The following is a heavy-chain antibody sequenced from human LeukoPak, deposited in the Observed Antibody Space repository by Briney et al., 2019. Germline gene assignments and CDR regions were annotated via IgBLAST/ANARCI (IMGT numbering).Heavy chain of an antibody. J-gene: IGHJ4*02. CDR3: ARVWGINCSGGSCYSRGADY. Sequence: AGGSLRLSCAASGFTFSSYTMNWVRQAPGKGLEWVSSISSSGSYIYYADSVKGRFTISRDNAKNSLYLQMNSLRAEDTAVYYCARVWGINCSGGSCYSRGADYWGQGTLVTVSS. D-gene: IGHD2-15*01. V-gene: IGHV3-21*01. CDR2: ISSSGSYI. CDR1: GFTFSSYT.